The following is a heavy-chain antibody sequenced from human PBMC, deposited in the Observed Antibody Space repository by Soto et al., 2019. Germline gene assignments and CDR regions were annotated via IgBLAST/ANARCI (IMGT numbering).Heavy chain of an antibody. Sequence: QVQLVQSGAEVKKPGASVKVSCKASGYTFINYYMHWVRQAPGQGLEWVGIINPNGGSTTYAQKFQGIVPLTRDTSRNTVNMETSSWRSEDTVVYYCAREKWMVRRNDPFDLWRQATMVTVSS. CDR3: AREKWMVRRNDPFDL. V-gene: IGHV1-46*01. CDR1: GYTFINYY. CDR2: INPNGGST. D-gene: IGHD6-19*01. J-gene: IGHJ3*01.